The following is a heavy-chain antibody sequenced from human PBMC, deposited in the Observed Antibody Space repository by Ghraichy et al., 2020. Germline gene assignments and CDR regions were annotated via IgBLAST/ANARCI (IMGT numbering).Heavy chain of an antibody. V-gene: IGHV4-39*01. J-gene: IGHJ4*02. CDR1: GGSISSRSYR. Sequence: SETLSLTCTVSGGSISSRSYRWGWIRQPPGKGLEWIGNIQYRGRTDYNPSLKSRVTVSVDTSKSQFSLKLSSVTAADTAVYYCAKLVPQASPLDFDYWGQGTLVTVSS. CDR2: IQYRGRT. CDR3: AKLVPQASPLDFDY. D-gene: IGHD1-26*01.